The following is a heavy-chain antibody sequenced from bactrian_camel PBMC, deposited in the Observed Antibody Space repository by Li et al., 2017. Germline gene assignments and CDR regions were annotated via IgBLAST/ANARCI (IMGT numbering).Heavy chain of an antibody. CDR2: IDSDDST. Sequence: VQLVESGGGSVQAGGSLRLSCVASGFGYPHSFSSDLLAWFRQAPGKARENVAAIDSDDSTKYADSVKGRFTISKDNAKNTLYLQMNDLGPEDTAMSYCAAAWTDFCSWGPILTQWSYWGHGTQVTVS. D-gene: IGHD1*01. CDR3: AAAWTDFCSWGPILTQWSY. V-gene: IGHV3S6*01. CDR1: GFGYPHSFSSDL. J-gene: IGHJ4*01.